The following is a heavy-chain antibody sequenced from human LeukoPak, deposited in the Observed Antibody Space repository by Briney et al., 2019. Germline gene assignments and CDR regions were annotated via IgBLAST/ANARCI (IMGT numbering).Heavy chain of an antibody. D-gene: IGHD6-13*01. CDR1: GYTFTSYY. V-gene: IGHV1-46*01. CDR3: ARDGGQQLLPNYYYYYMDV. J-gene: IGHJ6*03. CDR2: INPSGGST. Sequence: ASVKVSCKASGYTFTSYYMHWVRQAPGQGLEWMGIINPSGGSTSYAQKFQGRVTMTRDMSTSTVYMELSSLRSEDTAVYYCARDGGQQLLPNYYYYYMDVWGKGTTVTVSS.